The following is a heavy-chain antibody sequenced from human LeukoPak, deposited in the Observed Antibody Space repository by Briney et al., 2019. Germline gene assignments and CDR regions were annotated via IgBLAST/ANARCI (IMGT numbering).Heavy chain of an antibody. V-gene: IGHV4-4*02. CDR1: GGSISSSNW. CDR3: ARPLSLGYCSGGSCYGRGAWFDR. J-gene: IGHJ5*02. D-gene: IGHD2-15*01. CDR2: IYHSGST. Sequence: SETLSLTCAVSGGSISSSNWWSWVRQPPGKGLEWIGQIYHSGSTDYNPSLKSRVTISVDKSKNQFSLKLRSVTAADTAVYYCARPLSLGYCSGGSCYGRGAWFDRWGQGTLVTVSS.